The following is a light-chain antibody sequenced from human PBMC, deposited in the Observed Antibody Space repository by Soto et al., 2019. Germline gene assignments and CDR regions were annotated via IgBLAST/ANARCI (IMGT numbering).Light chain of an antibody. CDR1: SSDIGGYKY. J-gene: IGLJ1*01. CDR2: DAS. CDR3: SSYTGGSTYV. Sequence: QSALTQPASVSGSPGQSITISCTGTSSDIGGYKYVSWYQQHPGKAPKLMIYDASNRPSGVSNRFSGSKSGNTATLTISGLQGEDEAESYCSSYTGGSTYVFGSGTKVTVL. V-gene: IGLV2-14*01.